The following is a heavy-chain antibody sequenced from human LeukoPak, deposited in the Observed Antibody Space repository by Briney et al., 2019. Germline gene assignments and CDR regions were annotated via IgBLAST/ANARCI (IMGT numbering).Heavy chain of an antibody. D-gene: IGHD2-2*01. CDR1: GYTFTAYY. Sequence: ASVKVSCKASGYTFTAYYMHWVRQAPGQGLEWMGRINPNSGGTNYAQKLQGRVTMTTDTSTSTAYMELRSLRSDDTAVYYCARRYCSSTSCSNYYYYMDVWGKGTTVTVSS. CDR2: INPNSGGT. J-gene: IGHJ6*03. CDR3: ARRYCSSTSCSNYYYYMDV. V-gene: IGHV1-2*06.